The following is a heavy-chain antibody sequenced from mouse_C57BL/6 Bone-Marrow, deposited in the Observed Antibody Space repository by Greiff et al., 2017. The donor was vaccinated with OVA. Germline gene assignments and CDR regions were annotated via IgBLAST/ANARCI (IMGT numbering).Heavy chain of an antibody. Sequence: QVQLQQSGPGLVQPSQSLSITCTVSGFSLTSYGVHWVRQSPGKGLEWLGVIWRGGSTDYNAAFMSRLSITKDNSKSQVFFKMNSLQADDTAIYYCAKKGLFYYYAMDYWGQGTSVTVSS. J-gene: IGHJ4*01. CDR2: IWRGGST. CDR3: AKKGLFYYYAMDY. CDR1: GFSLTSYG. V-gene: IGHV2-5*01.